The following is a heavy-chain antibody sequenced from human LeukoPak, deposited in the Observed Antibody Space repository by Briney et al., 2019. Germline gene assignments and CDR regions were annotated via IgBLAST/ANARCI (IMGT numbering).Heavy chain of an antibody. CDR3: ARVRIVVVPAALDAFDI. D-gene: IGHD2-2*01. J-gene: IGHJ3*02. V-gene: IGHV4-59*01. CDR2: IYYSGST. Sequence: SETLSLTCTVSGGSISSYYWSWIRQPPGKGLEWIGYIYYSGSTNYNSSLKSRVTISVDTSKNQFSLKLSSVTAADTAVYYCARVRIVVVPAALDAFDIWGQGTMVTVSS. CDR1: GGSISSYY.